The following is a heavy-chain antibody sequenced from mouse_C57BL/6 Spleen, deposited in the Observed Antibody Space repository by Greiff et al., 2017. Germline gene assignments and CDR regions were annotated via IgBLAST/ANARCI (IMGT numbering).Heavy chain of an antibody. CDR1: GFNIQDYY. CDR2: IDPEDGDT. Sequence: VQLQQSGAELVRPGASVKLSCTASGFNIQDYYMPWVKQRPEQGLEWIGRIDPEDGDTEYAPKFQGKATMTADTSSHTAYLQLSSLTSEDTAVYYCTTENGPHFDYWGQGTTLTVSS. J-gene: IGHJ2*01. V-gene: IGHV14-1*01. CDR3: TTENGPHFDY. D-gene: IGHD1-1*01.